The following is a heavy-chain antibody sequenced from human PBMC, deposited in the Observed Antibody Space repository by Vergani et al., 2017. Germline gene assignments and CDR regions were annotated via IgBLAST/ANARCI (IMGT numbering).Heavy chain of an antibody. CDR2: ISHSGKT. Sequence: QMQLQESGPGLVKPSGTLSLTCAVSGGSISSSNWWIWVRQPPGKGLEWIGEISHSGKTNYNPSLKSRITMSVDKSNNQISLNLNSVTAADTAVYYCARDSGTYYNVXFHQWGQGTLVIVSS. J-gene: IGHJ1*01. V-gene: IGHV4-4*02. CDR1: GGSISSSNW. D-gene: IGHD1-26*01. CDR3: ARDSGTYYNVXFHQ.